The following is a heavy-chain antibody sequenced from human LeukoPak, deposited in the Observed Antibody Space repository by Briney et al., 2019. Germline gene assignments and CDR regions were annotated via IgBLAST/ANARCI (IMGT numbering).Heavy chain of an antibody. CDR3: ARWTTCGGDCHILDY. CDR2: IYLYGTT. CDR1: IGSISSSKW. J-gene: IGHJ4*02. V-gene: IGHV4-4*02. Sequence: SETLSLTCSVSIGSISSSKWWSWVRQSPVKGLEWIGEIYLYGTTNYNPSFTSRVTMSVDRSRNEFSLKLSSVTAADTAVYYCARWTTCGGDCHILDYWGQGILVTVSS. D-gene: IGHD2-21*02.